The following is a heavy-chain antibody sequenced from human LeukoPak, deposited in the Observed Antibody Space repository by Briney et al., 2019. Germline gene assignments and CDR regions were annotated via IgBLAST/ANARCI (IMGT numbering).Heavy chain of an antibody. CDR1: GFTFSSYA. J-gene: IGHJ4*02. V-gene: IGHV3-23*01. Sequence: PGGSLRLSCAASGFTFSSYAMSWVRQAPGKGLEWVSAISGSGGSTYYADFVKGRFTISRDNSKNTLYLQMNSLRAEDTAVYYCAKSRYNYYGSGSTIDYWGQGTLVTVSS. D-gene: IGHD3-10*01. CDR3: AKSRYNYYGSGSTIDY. CDR2: ISGSGGST.